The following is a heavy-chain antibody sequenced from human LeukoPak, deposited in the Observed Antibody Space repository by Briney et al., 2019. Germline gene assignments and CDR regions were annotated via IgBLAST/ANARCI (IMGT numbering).Heavy chain of an antibody. J-gene: IGHJ4*02. D-gene: IGHD2-2*01. CDR1: GFTFSSYE. CDR3: AREYCSSTSCSLVDF. Sequence: GRSLRLSCAASGFTFSSYEMNWVRQAPGKGLEWVSYISASGRSKYYADSVKGRFTISRDNAKNLLYLQMNSLRAEDTAVYYCAREYCSSTSCSLVDFWGQGTLVTVSS. V-gene: IGHV3-48*03. CDR2: ISASGRSK.